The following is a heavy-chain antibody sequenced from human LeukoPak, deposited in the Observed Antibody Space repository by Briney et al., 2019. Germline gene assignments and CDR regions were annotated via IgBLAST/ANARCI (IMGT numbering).Heavy chain of an antibody. CDR1: GGSISSNY. CDR2: IYHSGST. J-gene: IGHJ4*02. D-gene: IGHD2-15*01. CDR3: ARVHCSGGKCYFAYLDY. V-gene: IGHV4-59*01. Sequence: PSETLSLTCSVSGGSISSNYWSWIRQPPGKGLEWIGNIYHSGSTNYNPSLKTRVTISIDTSNKQFSLKLTSVTAADTAVYFCARVHCSGGKCYFAYLDYWGQGTLVTVSS.